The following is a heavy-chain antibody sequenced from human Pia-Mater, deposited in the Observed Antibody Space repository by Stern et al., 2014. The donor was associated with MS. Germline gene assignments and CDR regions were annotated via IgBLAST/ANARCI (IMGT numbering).Heavy chain of an antibody. J-gene: IGHJ4*02. CDR2: IKQDGSEK. V-gene: IGHV3-7*01. CDR1: GLTLSSYW. CDR3: AADTRAMTVFY. Sequence: VQLVQSGGGLVQPGGSLRLSCAASGLTLSSYWMSWVRQAPGKGLEWVANIKQDGSEKYYGDSVKGRFTISRDNAKNSLFLQMNSLRAEDTAVYYCAADTRAMTVFYWGQGTLVTVSS. D-gene: IGHD2-21*02.